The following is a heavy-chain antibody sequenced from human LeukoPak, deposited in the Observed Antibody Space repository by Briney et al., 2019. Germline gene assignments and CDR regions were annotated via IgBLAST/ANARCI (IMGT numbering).Heavy chain of an antibody. Sequence: PGRSLRLSCAASGFTFSSYGMHWVRQAPGKGLVWVSRTNSDGSSTSYADSVKGRFTISRDNAKNTLYLQMNSLRADDTAVYYCARGLAYWGQGTLVTVSS. V-gene: IGHV3-74*01. CDR2: TNSDGSST. J-gene: IGHJ4*02. CDR1: GFTFSSYG. CDR3: ARGLAY.